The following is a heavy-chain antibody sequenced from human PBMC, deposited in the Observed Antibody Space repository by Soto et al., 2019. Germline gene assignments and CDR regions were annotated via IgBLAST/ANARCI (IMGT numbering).Heavy chain of an antibody. J-gene: IGHJ4*02. V-gene: IGHV3-23*01. D-gene: IGHD2-2*02. CDR3: AKDSPSYTTSPFYFDS. CDR1: GFDFNKYA. Sequence: HPGGSLRLSCAAFGFDFNKYAMTWVRQAPGKGLQWVSSITSNGDSTYYADSVKGRFTTSRDNSKNTLYLQMNSLRADDMAVFYCAKDSPSYTTSPFYFDSWGQGTLVTVSS. CDR2: ITSNGDST.